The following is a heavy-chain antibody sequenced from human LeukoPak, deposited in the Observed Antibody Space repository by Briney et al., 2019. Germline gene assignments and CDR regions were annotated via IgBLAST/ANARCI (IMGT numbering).Heavy chain of an antibody. CDR2: MNPNSGNT. V-gene: IGHV1-8*02. J-gene: IGHJ6*02. Sequence: GASVKVSCKASGYTFTSYGISWVRQATGQGLEWMGWMNPNSGNTGYAQKFQGRVTMTRNTSISTAYMELSSLRSEDTAVYYCARAPSGSWTTYYYYGMDVWGQGTTVTVSS. D-gene: IGHD2-15*01. CDR3: ARAPSGSWTTYYYYGMDV. CDR1: GYTFTSYG.